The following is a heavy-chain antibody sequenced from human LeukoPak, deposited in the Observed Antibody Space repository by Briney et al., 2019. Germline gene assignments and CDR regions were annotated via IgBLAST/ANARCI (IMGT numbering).Heavy chain of an antibody. CDR3: ASPKDIVVVPAAILDDAFDI. CDR2: IYYSGST. Sequence: SETLSLTCTVSGGSFSSSSYYWGWIRQPPGKGLEWIGSIYYSGSTYYNPSLKSRVTISVDTSKNQFSLKLSSVTAADTAVYYCASPKDIVVVPAAILDDAFDIWGQGTMVTVSS. CDR1: GGSFSSSSYY. D-gene: IGHD2-2*02. J-gene: IGHJ3*02. V-gene: IGHV4-39*01.